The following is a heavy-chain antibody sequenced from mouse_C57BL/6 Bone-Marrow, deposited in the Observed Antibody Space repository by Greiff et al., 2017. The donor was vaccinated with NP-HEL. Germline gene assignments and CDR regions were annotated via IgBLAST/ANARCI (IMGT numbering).Heavy chain of an antibody. Sequence: EVQGVESGPGLAKPSQTLSLTCSVTGYSITSDYWNWIRKFPGNKLEYMGYISYSGSTYYNPSLKSRISITRDTSKNQYYLQLNSVTTEDTATYYCAREAYYSNFDWYFDVWGTGTTVTVSS. V-gene: IGHV3-8*01. CDR3: AREAYYSNFDWYFDV. J-gene: IGHJ1*03. CDR2: ISYSGST. D-gene: IGHD2-5*01. CDR1: GYSITSDY.